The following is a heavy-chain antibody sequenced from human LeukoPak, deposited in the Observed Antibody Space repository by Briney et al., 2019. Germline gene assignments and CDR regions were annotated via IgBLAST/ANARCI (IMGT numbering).Heavy chain of an antibody. D-gene: IGHD4-23*01. Sequence: GGSLRLSCAASGFTFSNYGMHWVRQAPGKGLEWVAFIRYDGSNKYYADSVKGRFTISRDNSENTLFLQMNSLRIEDTAVYYCARDGVGGNSVYSYYFMDVWGKGTTVTVSS. V-gene: IGHV3-30*02. CDR3: ARDGVGGNSVYSYYFMDV. CDR1: GFTFSNYG. CDR2: IRYDGSNK. J-gene: IGHJ6*03.